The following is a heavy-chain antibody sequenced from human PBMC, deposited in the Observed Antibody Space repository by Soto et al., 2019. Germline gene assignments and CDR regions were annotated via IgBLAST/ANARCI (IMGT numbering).Heavy chain of an antibody. CDR1: GGSISSGDYY. Sequence: PSETLSLTCTVSGGSISSGDYYWSWIRQPPGKGLEWIGYIYYSGSTYYNPSLESRVTISVDTSKNQFSLKLSSVTAADTAVYYCARVDGCGGDCYYPYYYYGMDVWGQGTTVTVSS. CDR2: IYYSGST. J-gene: IGHJ6*02. CDR3: ARVDGCGGDCYYPYYYYGMDV. V-gene: IGHV4-30-4*01. D-gene: IGHD2-21*02.